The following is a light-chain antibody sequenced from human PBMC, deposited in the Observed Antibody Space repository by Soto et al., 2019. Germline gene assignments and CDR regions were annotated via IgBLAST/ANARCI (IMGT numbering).Light chain of an antibody. CDR1: QSVSNH. J-gene: IGKJ1*01. CDR3: QHYFTWPRT. Sequence: EVVMTQSPATLSVSPGEGATLSCRASQSVSNHLAWYQQRPGQAPRILIYGASTRATGIPARFSGSGSGTELTLTISSLQSEDFALYYCQHYFTWPRTFGQGTKVEIK. V-gene: IGKV3-15*01. CDR2: GAS.